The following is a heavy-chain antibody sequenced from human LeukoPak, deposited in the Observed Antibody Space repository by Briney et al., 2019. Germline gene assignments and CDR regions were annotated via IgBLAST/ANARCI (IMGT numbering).Heavy chain of an antibody. CDR2: ISAYNGHT. CDR1: GYTFTSNG. D-gene: IGHD3-16*01. Sequence: ASVKVSCKASGYTFTSNGISWVRQAPGQGLEWMGWISAYNGHTNYAQKLQGRVTMTTDTSTSTAYMELNSLRAEDTAMYYCAKDDDWGRFNHWGQGTLVTVSS. V-gene: IGHV1-18*01. J-gene: IGHJ1*01. CDR3: AKDDDWGRFNH.